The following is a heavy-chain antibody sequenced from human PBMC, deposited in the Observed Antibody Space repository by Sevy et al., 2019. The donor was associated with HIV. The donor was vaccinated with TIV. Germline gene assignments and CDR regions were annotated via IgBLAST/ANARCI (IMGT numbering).Heavy chain of an antibody. J-gene: IGHJ6*02. V-gene: IGHV3-23*01. CDR3: AKGSRFPFFMDV. CDR2: ISGSGGST. Sequence: GGSLRLSCAASGFTFSSYAMSWVRQAPGKGLEWVSAISGSGGSTYYADSVKGRFTISRDNSKNTLYRQMNSVRAEDTAVYYCAKGSRFPFFMDVWGQGTTVTVSS. CDR1: GFTFSSYA. D-gene: IGHD2-21*01.